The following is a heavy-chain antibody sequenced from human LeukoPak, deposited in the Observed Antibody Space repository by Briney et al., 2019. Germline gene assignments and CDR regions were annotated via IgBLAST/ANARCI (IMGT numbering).Heavy chain of an antibody. Sequence: PSETLSLTCTVSGGSISSYYWSWIRQPPGKGLEWIGYIYYSGSTNYNPSLKSRVTISVDTSKNQFSLKLSSVTAADTAVYYCATITMVRGVIFDYWGQGTLVTVSS. CDR1: GGSISSYY. CDR3: ATITMVRGVIFDY. D-gene: IGHD3-10*01. J-gene: IGHJ4*02. V-gene: IGHV4-59*01. CDR2: IYYSGST.